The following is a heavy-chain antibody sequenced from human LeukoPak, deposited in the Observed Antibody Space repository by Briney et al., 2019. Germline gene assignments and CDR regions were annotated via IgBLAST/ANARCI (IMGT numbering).Heavy chain of an antibody. V-gene: IGHV4-34*01. J-gene: IGHJ4*02. CDR2: INHSGST. CDR3: ARGGIRSSGYYYVSPGYYFDY. Sequence: PSETLSLTCAVYGGSFSGYYWSWIRQPPGKGLEWIGEINHSGSTSYNPSLKSRVTISVDTSKNQFSLKLSSVTAADTAVYYCARGGIRSSGYYYVSPGYYFDYWGQGTLVTVSS. D-gene: IGHD3-22*01. CDR1: GGSFSGYY.